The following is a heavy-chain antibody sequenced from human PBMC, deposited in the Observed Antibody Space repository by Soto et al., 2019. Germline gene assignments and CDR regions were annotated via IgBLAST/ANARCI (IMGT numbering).Heavy chain of an antibody. CDR1: GFTFSSYA. J-gene: IGHJ6*02. Sequence: GGSLRLSCAASGFTFSSYAMSWVRQAPGKGLEWVSAISGSGGSTYYADSVKGRFTISRDNSKNTLYLQMNSLRAEDTAVYYCAKRDILTGYYRTYYGMDVWGQGTTVTVSS. V-gene: IGHV3-23*01. D-gene: IGHD3-9*01. CDR2: ISGSGGST. CDR3: AKRDILTGYYRTYYGMDV.